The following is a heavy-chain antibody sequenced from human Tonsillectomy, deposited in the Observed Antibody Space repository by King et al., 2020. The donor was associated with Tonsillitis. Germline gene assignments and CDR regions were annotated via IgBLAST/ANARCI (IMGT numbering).Heavy chain of an antibody. Sequence: VQLVESGGGVVQPGRSLRLSCAASGFTFSTYAMHWVRQAPGKGLEWVAIMSYDGSNKYYADSVKGRFTISRDNSKNTLYLQMNSLRAEDTAVYYCAKARCYYDLSNYRDPFDYWGQGTLVTVSS. D-gene: IGHD3-22*01. CDR1: GFTFSTYA. J-gene: IGHJ4*02. CDR3: AKARCYYDLSNYRDPFDY. CDR2: MSYDGSNK. V-gene: IGHV3-30*18.